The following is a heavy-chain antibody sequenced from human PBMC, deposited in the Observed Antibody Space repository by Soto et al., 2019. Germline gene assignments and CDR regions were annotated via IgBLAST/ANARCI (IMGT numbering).Heavy chain of an antibody. V-gene: IGHV4-34*09. CDR3: ASGRYQLLFGPYYYYGMDV. CDR1: GGSFSGYY. CDR2: INHSGST. J-gene: IGHJ6*02. Sequence: SETLSLTCAVYGGSFSGYYWSWIRQPPGKGLEWIGEINHSGSTNYNPSLKSRVTISVDTSKNQFSLKLSSVTAADTAVYYCASGRYQLLFGPYYYYGMDVWGQGTTVTVSS. D-gene: IGHD2-2*01.